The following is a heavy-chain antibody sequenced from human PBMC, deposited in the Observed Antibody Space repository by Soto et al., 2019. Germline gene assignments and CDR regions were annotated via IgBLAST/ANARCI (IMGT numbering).Heavy chain of an antibody. J-gene: IGHJ4*02. D-gene: IGHD2-15*01. CDR2: VSGSGNNT. V-gene: IGHV3-23*01. CDR3: AKKPGDIAC. Sequence: EVKLLESGGGLVQPGGSLRLSCAASGFIFSNYAMTWVRQAPGKGLECVSSVSGSGNNTYYADSMKGHFTISRDNSKTPLNRQMTGLRPGDRPVYYVAKKPGDIACWGQGTLSPSPQ. CDR1: GFIFSNYA.